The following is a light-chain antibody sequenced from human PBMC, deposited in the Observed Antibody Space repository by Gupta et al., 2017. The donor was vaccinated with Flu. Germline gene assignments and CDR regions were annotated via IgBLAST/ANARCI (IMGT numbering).Light chain of an antibody. Sequence: SALTQPASVSGSPGPSITISCTGTSSDVGSYNLVSWYQQHPVKAPKLMIDEGSKRPSGVSNRVSGSKSGNTASLTISGLQAEDEADYYCCSYAGSSTYWVFGGGTKLTVL. CDR3: CSYAGSSTYWV. CDR1: SSDVGSYNL. J-gene: IGLJ3*02. CDR2: EGS. V-gene: IGLV2-23*01.